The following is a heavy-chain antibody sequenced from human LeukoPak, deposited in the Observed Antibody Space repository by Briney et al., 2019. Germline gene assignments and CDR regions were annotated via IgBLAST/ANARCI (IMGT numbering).Heavy chain of an antibody. CDR1: GCSFDDYG. V-gene: IGHV3-20*04. Sequence: PGGSLRFSCAASGCSFDDYGMSWVRQAPGKGLEWVSGINWNGDTTAYADSVKGRFTISRDNAKNSLYLQLNSLRAEDTAWYYCARGARGTNSWYFRYWGQGTLVTVSS. CDR3: ARGARGTNSWYFRY. D-gene: IGHD6-13*01. CDR2: INWNGDTT. J-gene: IGHJ4*02.